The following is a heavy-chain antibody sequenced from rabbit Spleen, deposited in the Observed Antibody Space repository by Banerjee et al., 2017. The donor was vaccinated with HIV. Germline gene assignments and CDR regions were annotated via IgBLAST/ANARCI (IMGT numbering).Heavy chain of an antibody. V-gene: IGHV1S45*01. CDR2: IDTRDGDT. CDR1: GFSFSSNW. D-gene: IGHD8-1*01. Sequence: LEESGGGLVKPGGTLTLTCKASGFSFSSNWICWVRQAPGKGLEWIACIDTRDGDTYYASWAKGRFTISKASSTTVTLQMTSLTAADTATYFCARDGTGGSYFALWGQGTLVTVS. J-gene: IGHJ3*01. CDR3: ARDGTGGSYFAL.